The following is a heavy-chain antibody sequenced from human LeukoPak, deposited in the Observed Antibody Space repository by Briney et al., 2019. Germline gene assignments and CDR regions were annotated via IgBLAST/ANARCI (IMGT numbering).Heavy chain of an antibody. CDR1: GYTITSYD. CDR2: MNPNSGNT. D-gene: IGHD3-3*01. V-gene: IGHV1-8*03. J-gene: IGHJ4*02. Sequence: ASVKVSCKASGYTITSYDINWVRQATGQGLEWMGWMNPNSGNTGYAQKFQGRVTITRNTSISTAYMELSSLRSEDTAVYYCARALTYYDFWGGLEIFDYWGQGTLVTVSS. CDR3: ARALTYYDFWGGLEIFDY.